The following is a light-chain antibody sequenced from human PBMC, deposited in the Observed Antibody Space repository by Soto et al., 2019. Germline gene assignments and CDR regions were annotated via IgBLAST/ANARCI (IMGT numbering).Light chain of an antibody. CDR3: CSYAGSYTLV. J-gene: IGLJ2*01. V-gene: IGLV2-11*01. CDR2: DVN. Sequence: QSVLTQPRSVSGSPGQSVTLSCTGTSSDVGGYHYVSWYQHHPGKAPKIIIYDVNKRPSGVPDRFSGSKSGNTASLTISGFQTEDEADYYCCSYAGSYTLVFGGGTKLTVL. CDR1: SSDVGGYHY.